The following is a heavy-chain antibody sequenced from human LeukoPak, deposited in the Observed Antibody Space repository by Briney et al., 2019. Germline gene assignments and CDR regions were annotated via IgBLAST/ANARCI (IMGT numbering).Heavy chain of an antibody. CDR3: ARAASLRAARPGFDY. V-gene: IGHV4-31*03. CDR2: IYYSGST. Sequence: SETLSLTCTVSGGSISSGGYYWSWIRQHPGKGLEWIGYIYYSGSTYYNPSLKSRVTISVDTSKNQFSLKLSSVTAADTAVYYCARAASLRAARPGFDYWGQGTQVTVSS. D-gene: IGHD6-6*01. J-gene: IGHJ4*02. CDR1: GGSISSGGYY.